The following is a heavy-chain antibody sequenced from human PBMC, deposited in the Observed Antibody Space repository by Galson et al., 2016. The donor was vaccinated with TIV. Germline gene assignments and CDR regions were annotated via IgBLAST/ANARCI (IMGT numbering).Heavy chain of an antibody. CDR1: GFSFIDYS. V-gene: IGHV3-7*01. CDR3: ARWRGRQSEFDS. CDR2: MKEEGTEQ. J-gene: IGHJ4*02. D-gene: IGHD5-24*01. Sequence: SLRLSCAASGFSFIDYSMSWVRQAPGTGLEWVASMKEEGTEQYNVNAVKGQFTISRDGAGNSVYLQMNSLGVEDTAVYFCARWRGRQSEFDSWGQGTLVTVSA.